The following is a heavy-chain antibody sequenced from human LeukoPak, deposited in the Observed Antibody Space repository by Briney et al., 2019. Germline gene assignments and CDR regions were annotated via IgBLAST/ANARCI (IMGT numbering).Heavy chain of an antibody. CDR2: INPSGGST. D-gene: IGHD3-22*01. Sequence: ASVKVSCKASGYTFTSYYMHWVRQAPGQGLGWMGIINPSGGSTSYAQKFQGRVTMTRDTSTSTVYMELSSLRSEDTAVYYCARWSQPNYYDSSGLGYFDLWGRGTLVTVSS. CDR1: GYTFTSYY. CDR3: ARWSQPNYYDSSGLGYFDL. J-gene: IGHJ2*01. V-gene: IGHV1-46*01.